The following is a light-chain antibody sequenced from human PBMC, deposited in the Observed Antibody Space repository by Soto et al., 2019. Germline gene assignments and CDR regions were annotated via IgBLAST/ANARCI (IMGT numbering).Light chain of an antibody. CDR3: QQYSVWPLT. V-gene: IGKV3-11*01. CDR2: DAS. J-gene: IGKJ4*01. CDR1: QSVGSY. Sequence: EIVLTQSPATLSLSPGERATLSCRASQSVGSYLAWFQQRPGQAPRLVIHDASKRATGIPARFSGSGSGTDFSLTISGLEPEDFAVYYCQQYSVWPLTFGGGTKVEIK.